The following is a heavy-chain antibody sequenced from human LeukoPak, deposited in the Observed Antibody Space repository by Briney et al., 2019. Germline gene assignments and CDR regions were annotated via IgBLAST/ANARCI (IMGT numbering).Heavy chain of an antibody. D-gene: IGHD5-18*01. J-gene: IGHJ4*02. Sequence: ASVKVSCKASGGTFSSYTISWVRQAPGQGLEWMGRIIPILGIANYAQKFQGRVTITADKSTSTAYMEPSSLRSEDTAVYYCARDGDTAMYYFDYWGQGTLVTVSS. CDR3: ARDGDTAMYYFDY. V-gene: IGHV1-69*04. CDR2: IIPILGIA. CDR1: GGTFSSYT.